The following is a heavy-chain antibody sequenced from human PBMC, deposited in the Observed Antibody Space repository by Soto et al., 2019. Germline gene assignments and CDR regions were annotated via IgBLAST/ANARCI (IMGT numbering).Heavy chain of an antibody. D-gene: IGHD2-21*02. CDR3: ARLGDCCGDCYYPYYYYGMDV. CDR1: GYSFTSYW. V-gene: IGHV5-10-1*01. CDR2: IDPSDSYT. J-gene: IGHJ6*01. Sequence: GESLKISCKGSGYSFTSYWISWVRQMPGKGLEWMGRIDPSDSYTNYSPSFQGHVTISADKSISTAYLQWSSLKASDTAMYYCARLGDCCGDCYYPYYYYGMDVGGQGTTASVS.